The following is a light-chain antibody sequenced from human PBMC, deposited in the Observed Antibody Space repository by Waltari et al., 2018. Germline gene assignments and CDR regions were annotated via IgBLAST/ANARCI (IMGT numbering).Light chain of an antibody. Sequence: QAAPTQPPSVSGSPGQSVTISCTGTSSDIGYYNAFSWYQQHPGKAPKLMIYEVSKRPSGVSDRFSGSKSGNTASLTISGLQAEDEADYYCSSYAGSNTWVFGGGTRLTVL. J-gene: IGLJ2*01. CDR2: EVS. CDR3: SSYAGSNTWV. V-gene: IGLV2-11*01. CDR1: SSDIGYYNA.